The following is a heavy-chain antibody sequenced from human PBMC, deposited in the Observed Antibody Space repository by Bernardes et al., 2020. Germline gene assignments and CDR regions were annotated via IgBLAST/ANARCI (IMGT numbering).Heavy chain of an antibody. D-gene: IGHD6-13*01. Sequence: GGSLRLSCAASGFTFSSYAMTWVRQAPGKGLEWVSNITGSGDDTHYADSVKGRFTISRDNSKNTLYLQMNSLKADDTAVYYCAKGRGADISAAVNYCGQGTLVTVSS. CDR3: AKGRGADISAAVNY. CDR2: ITGSGDDT. CDR1: GFTFSSYA. V-gene: IGHV3-23*01. J-gene: IGHJ4*02.